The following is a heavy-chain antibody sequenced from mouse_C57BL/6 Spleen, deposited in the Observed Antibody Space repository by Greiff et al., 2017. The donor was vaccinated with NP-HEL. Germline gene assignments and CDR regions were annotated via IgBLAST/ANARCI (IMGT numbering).Heavy chain of an antibody. CDR2: ISGGGGNT. D-gene: IGHD1-1*01. Sequence: EVQVVESGGGLVKPGGSLKLSCAASGFTFSSYTMSWVRQTPEKRLEWVATISGGGGNTYYPDSVKGRFTISRDNAKNTLYLQMSSLRSEDTALYYCARHYYGSSYFYWYFDVWGTGTTVTVSS. CDR3: ARHYYGSSYFYWYFDV. V-gene: IGHV5-9*01. J-gene: IGHJ1*03. CDR1: GFTFSSYT.